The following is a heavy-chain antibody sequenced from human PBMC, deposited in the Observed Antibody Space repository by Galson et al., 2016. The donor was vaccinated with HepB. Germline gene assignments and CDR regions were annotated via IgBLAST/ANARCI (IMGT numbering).Heavy chain of an antibody. CDR2: IFYSGSS. D-gene: IGHD3-10*01. Sequence: SETLSLTCAVSGASISTNNWWHWVRQSPGKGLEWIGEIFYSGSSYYNPSLKSRVTISVDTSKNQFSLKLSSVTAADTAVYHCTSGLVRGVISFWGQGFLVSVSS. V-gene: IGHV4-4*02. CDR3: TSGLVRGVISF. J-gene: IGHJ4*02. CDR1: GASISTNNW.